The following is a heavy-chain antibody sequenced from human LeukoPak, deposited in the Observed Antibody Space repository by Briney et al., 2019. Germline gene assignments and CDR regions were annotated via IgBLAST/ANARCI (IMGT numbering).Heavy chain of an antibody. D-gene: IGHD3-3*01. CDR1: GFPFSSYT. J-gene: IGHJ4*02. CDR3: AASQYFEFWSGRDY. Sequence: GGSLRLSCAGSGFPFSSYTLHWVRQAPGKGLEWLAGTSYDETSKNYADSVKGRFTISRDNTKNTVFLQMNTLRVEDTAVYYCAASQYFEFWSGRDYWGQGTLVSVSS. V-gene: IGHV3-30-3*02. CDR2: TSYDETSK.